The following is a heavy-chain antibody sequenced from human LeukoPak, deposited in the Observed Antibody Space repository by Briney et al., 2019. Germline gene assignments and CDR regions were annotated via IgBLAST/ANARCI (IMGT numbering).Heavy chain of an antibody. CDR1: GFSFSNYA. J-gene: IGHJ4*02. V-gene: IGHV3-30*02. CDR2: IRYDGSNK. CDR3: AKGGESYYGSGSFTPFDY. D-gene: IGHD3-10*01. Sequence: PGGSLRLSCAASGFSFSNYAMHWVRQAPGKGLEWVAFIRYDGSNKYYADSVKGRFTISRDNSKNTLYLQMNSLRAEDTAMYYCAKGGESYYGSGSFTPFDYWGQGTLVTVSS.